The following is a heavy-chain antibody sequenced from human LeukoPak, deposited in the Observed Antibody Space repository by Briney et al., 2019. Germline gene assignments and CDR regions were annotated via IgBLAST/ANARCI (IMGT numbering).Heavy chain of an antibody. Sequence: GGSLRLSCAASGFTFSSYTMSWVRQAPGKGLEWVSTITTSDGNTYYADSVKGRFTVSRDNSKNTLYLQMNSLRAEDTAVYYCARVSGSYVHFDYWGQGTLVTVSS. V-gene: IGHV3-23*01. D-gene: IGHD1-26*01. CDR2: ITTSDGNT. CDR1: GFTFSSYT. J-gene: IGHJ4*02. CDR3: ARVSGSYVHFDY.